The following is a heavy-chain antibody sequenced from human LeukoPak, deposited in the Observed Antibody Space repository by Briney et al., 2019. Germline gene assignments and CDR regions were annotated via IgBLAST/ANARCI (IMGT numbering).Heavy chain of an antibody. Sequence: GSLRLSCAASGFTFSSCAMSWVRQAPGKGLEWVSAISGSGGSTYYADSMKGRFTISRDNSKNTLYLQMNSLRAEDTAVYYCAKDRTITMVREPYGMDVWGQGTTVTVSS. CDR3: AKDRTITMVREPYGMDV. CDR2: ISGSGGST. D-gene: IGHD3-10*01. CDR1: GFTFSSCA. V-gene: IGHV3-23*01. J-gene: IGHJ6*02.